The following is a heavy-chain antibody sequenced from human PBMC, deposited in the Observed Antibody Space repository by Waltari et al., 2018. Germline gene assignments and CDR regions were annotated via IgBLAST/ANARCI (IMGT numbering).Heavy chain of an antibody. CDR3: AEDPSVLAAAGTWDY. CDR1: GFTFSSYA. D-gene: IGHD6-13*01. V-gene: IGHV3-23*01. CDR2: ISGSGGST. Sequence: EVQLLESGGGLVQPGGSLRLSCAASGFTFSSYAMSWVRQAPGKGLEWVSAISGSGGSTYYAASVKGRFTISRDNSKNTLYLQMNSLRAEDTAVYYCAEDPSVLAAAGTWDYWGQGTLVTVAS. J-gene: IGHJ4*02.